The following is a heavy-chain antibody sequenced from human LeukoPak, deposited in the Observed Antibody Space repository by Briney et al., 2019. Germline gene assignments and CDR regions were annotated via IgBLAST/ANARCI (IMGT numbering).Heavy chain of an antibody. D-gene: IGHD3-22*01. J-gene: IGHJ4*02. CDR1: GFTFSSYA. V-gene: IGHV3-23*01. CDR2: ISGSGGST. CDR3: ARAIYYGYDSSGYYYFDY. Sequence: GGSLRLSCAASGFTFSSYAMSWVRQAPGKGLEWVSAISGSGGSTYYADSVKGRFTISRDNSKNTLYLQMNSLRAEDTAVYYCARAIYYGYDSSGYYYFDYWGQGTLVTVSS.